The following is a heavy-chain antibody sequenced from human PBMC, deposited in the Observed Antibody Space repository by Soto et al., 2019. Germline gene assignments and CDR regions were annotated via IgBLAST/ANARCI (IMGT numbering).Heavy chain of an antibody. CDR1: GFTFSSYG. CDR3: AKDLDIVGYYYGMDV. V-gene: IGHV3-30*18. J-gene: IGHJ6*02. CDR2: ISYDGSNK. D-gene: IGHD5-12*01. Sequence: QVQLVESGGGVVQPGRSLRLSCAASGFTFSSYGMHWVRQAPGKGLEWVAVISYDGSNKYYADSVKGRFTISRDNSKNTLYLQMNSLRAEDTAVYYCAKDLDIVGYYYGMDVWGQGTTVTVSS.